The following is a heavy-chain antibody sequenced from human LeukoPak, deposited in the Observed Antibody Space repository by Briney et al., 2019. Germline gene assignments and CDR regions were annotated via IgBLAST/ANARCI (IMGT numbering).Heavy chain of an antibody. J-gene: IGHJ2*01. Sequence: SSETLSLTCSVSGGFISSYYWSWIRQPAGKGLEWIGRIYFSGTTNYSPSLKSRLTMSVDTSKNQFSLRLSSVTAADTAVYFCTRDIVLPTAYWYFDLWGRGTLVTVSS. V-gene: IGHV4-4*07. CDR3: TRDIVLPTAYWYFDL. CDR2: IYFSGTT. D-gene: IGHD3-10*01. CDR1: GGFISSYY.